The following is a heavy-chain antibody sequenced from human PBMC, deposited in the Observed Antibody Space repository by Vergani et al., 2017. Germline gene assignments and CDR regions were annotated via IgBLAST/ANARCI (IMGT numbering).Heavy chain of an antibody. J-gene: IGHJ5*02. CDR3: ARDRLYGSGQGNLNWFDP. CDR1: GYTFTSYG. Sequence: QVQLVESGAEVKKPGASVKVSCKASGYTFTSYGITWVRQAPGRGLEWMGWISTYNGNTKYAQKFQGRVTMTTDTSTSTAYMELRSLRSDDTAVYYCARDRLYGSGQGNLNWFDPWGQGTLVTVSA. D-gene: IGHD3-10*01. V-gene: IGHV1-18*01. CDR2: ISTYNGNT.